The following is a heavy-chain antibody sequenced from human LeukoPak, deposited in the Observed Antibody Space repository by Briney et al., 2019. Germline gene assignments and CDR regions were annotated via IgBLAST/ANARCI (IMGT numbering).Heavy chain of an antibody. J-gene: IGHJ4*02. CDR1: GYTLTELS. CDR2: FDPEDGET. Sequence: ASVKVSCKVSGYTLTELSMHWVRQAPGKGLEWMGGFDPEDGETIYAQKFQGRVTMTRDTSISTAYMELSRLRSDDTAVYYCARDWVTVAGTTRDYWGQGTLVTVSS. D-gene: IGHD6-19*01. CDR3: ARDWVTVAGTTRDY. V-gene: IGHV1-24*01.